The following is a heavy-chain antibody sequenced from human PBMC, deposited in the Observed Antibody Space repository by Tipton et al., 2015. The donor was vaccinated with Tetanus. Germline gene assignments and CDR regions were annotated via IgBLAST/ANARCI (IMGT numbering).Heavy chain of an antibody. D-gene: IGHD3-9*01. Sequence: LSLTCNVSGGSITSYYWSWIRQRPGRGLEWVSSISPRATYRYYADSVKGRFTISRDDAKNSLFLQMNSLRVEDTAVYFCARVHVGLTEPCDYWGQGILVTVSS. V-gene: IGHV3-21*01. CDR3: ARVHVGLTEPCDY. J-gene: IGHJ4*02. CDR2: ISPRATYR. CDR1: GGSITSYY.